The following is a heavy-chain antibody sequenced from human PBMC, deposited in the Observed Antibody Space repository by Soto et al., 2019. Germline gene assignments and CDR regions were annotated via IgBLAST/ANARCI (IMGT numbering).Heavy chain of an antibody. V-gene: IGHV3-13*01. D-gene: IGHD3-10*01. CDR3: ARDRLGENYYGMDV. CDR1: GSTFSSYD. CDR2: IGTAGDT. J-gene: IGHJ6*02. Sequence: GGSLRLSCAASGSTFSSYDMHWVRQATGKGLEWVSAIGTAGDTYYPGSVKGRFTISRENAKNSLYLQMNSLRAEDTAVYYCARDRLGENYYGMDVWGQGTTVTVSS.